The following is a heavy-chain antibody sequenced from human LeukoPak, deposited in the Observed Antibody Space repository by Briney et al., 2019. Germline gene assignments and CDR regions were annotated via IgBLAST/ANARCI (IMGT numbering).Heavy chain of an antibody. J-gene: IGHJ4*02. CDR1: GGSITTYY. CDR2: NYHSGST. D-gene: IGHD3-22*01. V-gene: IGHV4-59*01. Sequence: SKTLSLTCTVSGGSITTYYWSWIRQPPGKGLEWIGFNYHSGSTNYNPSLKSRVTISVDTSNNQFSLKLTSVTAADTAVYYCAKVYYYDSSGYYHPLDYWGQGTLVTVSS. CDR3: AKVYYYDSSGYYHPLDY.